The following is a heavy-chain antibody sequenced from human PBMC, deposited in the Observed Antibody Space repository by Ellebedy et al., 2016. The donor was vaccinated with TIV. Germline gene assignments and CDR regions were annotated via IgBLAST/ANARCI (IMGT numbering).Heavy chain of an antibody. CDR1: GFTVSSNY. D-gene: IGHD6-6*01. Sequence: GGSLRLSCAASGFTVSSNYMSWVRQAPGRGLEWVSTIYSSGGTYYAGSVKGRFTISRDNSKNTLYLQMNSLRAEDTAVYYCAKGVFIRSSGPPSGMDVWGQGTTVTVSS. J-gene: IGHJ6*02. V-gene: IGHV3-53*01. CDR2: IYSSGGT. CDR3: AKGVFIRSSGPPSGMDV.